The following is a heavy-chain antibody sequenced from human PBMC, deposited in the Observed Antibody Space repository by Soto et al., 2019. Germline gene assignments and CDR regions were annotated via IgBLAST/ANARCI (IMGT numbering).Heavy chain of an antibody. J-gene: IGHJ5*02. D-gene: IGHD3-10*01. CDR2: IWYDGSNK. Sequence: QVQLVESGGGVVQPGRSLRLSCAASGFTFSSYGMHWVRQAPGKGLEWVAVIWYDGSNKYYADSVKGRFTISRDNSKNTLYLQMISLRAEDRAVYYCARVRGGNWFGPWGQGTLVTVSS. CDR1: GFTFSSYG. V-gene: IGHV3-33*01. CDR3: ARVRGGNWFGP.